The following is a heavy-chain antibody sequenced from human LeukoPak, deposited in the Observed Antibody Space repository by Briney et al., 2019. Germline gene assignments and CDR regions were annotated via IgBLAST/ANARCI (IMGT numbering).Heavy chain of an antibody. J-gene: IGHJ4*02. CDR1: GFTFSDYY. V-gene: IGHV3-11*06. Sequence: AGSLRLSCAASGFTFSDYYMTWFRQAPGKGLEWVSYISGGSSYTNFADSVKGRFTISRDNAKNSLYLQMNSLRAEDTAVYYCARVSLLDDGGLGDYWGQGTLVTVSS. CDR3: ARVSLLDDGGLGDY. CDR2: ISGGSSYT. D-gene: IGHD4-23*01.